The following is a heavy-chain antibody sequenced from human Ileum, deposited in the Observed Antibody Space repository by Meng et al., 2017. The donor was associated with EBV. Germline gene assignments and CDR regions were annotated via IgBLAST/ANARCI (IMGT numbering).Heavy chain of an antibody. CDR3: ALRPRQLLRGWFDS. CDR2: IYGQGDK. CDR1: GFSLSTSGVG. Sequence: QITLKGSAPTVLKPTQTPTPTCTFSGFSLSTSGVGVGWIRQPPGKALEWLAMIYGQGDKHYSPSLTSRLTITKDTSKNQVVLTMTNMDSVDTATYYCALRPRQLLRGWFDSWGQGALVTVAS. J-gene: IGHJ5*01. D-gene: IGHD6-13*01. V-gene: IGHV2-5*01.